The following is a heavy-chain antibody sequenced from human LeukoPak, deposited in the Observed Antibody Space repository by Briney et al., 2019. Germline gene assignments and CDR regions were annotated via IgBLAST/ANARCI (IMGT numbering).Heavy chain of an antibody. CDR1: GFTFSSYS. Sequence: GGSLRLSCAASGFTFSSYSMNRVRQAPGKGLEWVSSISSSSSYIYYADSVKGRFTISRDNAKNSLYLQMNSLRAEDTAVYYCARGGGPGYYYYYMDVWGKGTTVTVSS. CDR3: ARGGGPGYYYYYMDV. D-gene: IGHD3-16*01. J-gene: IGHJ6*03. V-gene: IGHV3-21*01. CDR2: ISSSSSYI.